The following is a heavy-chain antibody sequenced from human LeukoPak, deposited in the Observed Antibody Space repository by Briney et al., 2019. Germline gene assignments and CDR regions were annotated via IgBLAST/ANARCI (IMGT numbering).Heavy chain of an antibody. CDR2: ISSSSSTI. CDR1: GFTFSDYY. V-gene: IGHV3-11*04. Sequence: GGSLRLSCAASGFTFSDYYMSWIRQAPGKGLEWVSYISSSSSTIYYADSVKGRFTISRDNAKNSLYLQMNSLRAEDTAVYYCAGSRESIAAAGTDFDYWGQGTLVTVSS. CDR3: AGSRESIAAAGTDFDY. J-gene: IGHJ4*02. D-gene: IGHD6-13*01.